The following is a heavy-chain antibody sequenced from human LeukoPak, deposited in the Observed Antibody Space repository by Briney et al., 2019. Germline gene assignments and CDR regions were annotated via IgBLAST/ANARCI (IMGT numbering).Heavy chain of an antibody. CDR3: ARHGSGYSSNFDY. Sequence: PSETLSLTCTVSGGSISSYYWSWIWQPPGKGLAWIGYTHASGSTNYNPSLKSRVTISIDTSKNQFSLKLSSVTAADTAVYYCARHGSGYSSNFDYWGQGTLVTVSS. CDR1: GGSISSYY. CDR2: THASGST. V-gene: IGHV4-4*09. J-gene: IGHJ4*02. D-gene: IGHD3-22*01.